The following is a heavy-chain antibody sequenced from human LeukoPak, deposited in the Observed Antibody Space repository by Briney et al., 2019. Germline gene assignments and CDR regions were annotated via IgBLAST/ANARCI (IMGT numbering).Heavy chain of an antibody. CDR3: ARGSPYSYGYLLDY. D-gene: IGHD5-18*01. CDR1: GYTFTNYW. CDR2: VYPGDSDT. J-gene: IGHJ4*02. V-gene: IGHV5-51*01. Sequence: GESLKISCKGSGYTFTNYWIAWVRQMPGKGLEWMGNVYPGDSDTRYSPSFQGQVTISADKSISTAYLQWSTLKASDTAMYYCARGSPYSYGYLLDYWGQGTLVTVSS.